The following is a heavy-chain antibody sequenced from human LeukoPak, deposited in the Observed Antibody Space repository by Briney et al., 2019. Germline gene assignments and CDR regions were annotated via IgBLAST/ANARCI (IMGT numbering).Heavy chain of an antibody. D-gene: IGHD2-21*02. J-gene: IGHJ4*02. CDR2: IYYSGST. CDR1: GGSISSGDYY. Sequence: SETLSLTCTVSGGSISSGDYYWSWIRQPPGKGLEWIGYIYYSGSTYYNPSLKSRVTISVDTSKNQFSLKLSSVTAADTAVYYCARSRGCGGVCYSGYFDYWGQGTLVTVSS. CDR3: ARSRGCGGVCYSGYFDY. V-gene: IGHV4-30-4*01.